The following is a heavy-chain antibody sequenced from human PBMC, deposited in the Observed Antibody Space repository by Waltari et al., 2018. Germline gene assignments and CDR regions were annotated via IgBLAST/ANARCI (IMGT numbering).Heavy chain of an antibody. D-gene: IGHD3-10*01. CDR1: GFTFSSYA. CDR3: ARSSGSYYTN. V-gene: IGHV3-23*01. J-gene: IGHJ4*02. CDR2: MSGRGGST. Sequence: EVQLLESGGGLVQPGGSLRLSCAASGFTFSSYAMSWVRQAPGKGLEGVSAMSGRGGSTYYADSGKGRFTISRDNSKNTLYLQMNSLRAEDTAVYYCARSSGSYYTNWGQGTLVTVSS.